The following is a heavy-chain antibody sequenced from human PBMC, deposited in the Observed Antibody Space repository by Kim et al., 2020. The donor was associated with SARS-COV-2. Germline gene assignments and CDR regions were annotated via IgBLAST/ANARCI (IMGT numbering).Heavy chain of an antibody. CDR1: GYTFTSYY. Sequence: ASVKVSCKASGYTFTSYYMHWVRQAPGQGLEWMGIINPSGGSTSYAQKFQGRVTMTRDTSTSTVYMELSSLRSEDTAVYYCARDGPAAMFWGTTPPHDTGLDYWGQGTLVTVSS. V-gene: IGHV1-46*01. CDR2: INPSGGST. D-gene: IGHD2-2*01. J-gene: IGHJ4*02. CDR3: ARDGPAAMFWGTTPPHDTGLDY.